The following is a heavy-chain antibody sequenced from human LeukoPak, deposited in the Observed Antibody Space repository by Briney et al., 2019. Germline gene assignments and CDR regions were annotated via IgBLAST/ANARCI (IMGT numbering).Heavy chain of an antibody. V-gene: IGHV1-18*01. CDR2: ISAYNGNT. Sequence: ASVKVSCKASGYTFTSYGISWVRQAPGQGLEWMGWISAYNGNTNYAQKLQGRVTMTTDTSTSTAYMELRSLRSDDTAVYYCARAASSEEYYYYYVDVWGKGTTVTISS. J-gene: IGHJ6*03. CDR3: ARAASSEEYYYYYVDV. CDR1: GYTFTSYG. D-gene: IGHD3-10*01.